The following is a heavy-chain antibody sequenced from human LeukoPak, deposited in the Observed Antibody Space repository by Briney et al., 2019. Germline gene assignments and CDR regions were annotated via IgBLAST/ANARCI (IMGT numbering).Heavy chain of an antibody. CDR3: ARGPIIDIVVIPAAADYYHMDV. Sequence: ASVKVSCKASGYTFTSYGISWVRQAPGQGLEWMGWITAYNGNTNYAQKLQGRVTMTTDTSTSTAYMELRSLRSDDTAVYYCARGPIIDIVVIPAAADYYHMDVWGKGTTVTVSS. J-gene: IGHJ6*03. V-gene: IGHV1-18*01. CDR1: GYTFTSYG. D-gene: IGHD2-2*01. CDR2: ITAYNGNT.